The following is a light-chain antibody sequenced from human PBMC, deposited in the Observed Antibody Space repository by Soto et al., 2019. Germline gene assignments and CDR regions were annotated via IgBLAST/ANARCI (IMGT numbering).Light chain of an antibody. CDR2: LNSDGSH. J-gene: IGLJ1*01. CDR3: QTWGTGIRV. CDR1: SGHSSYA. V-gene: IGLV4-69*01. Sequence: QSVLTQSPSASASLGASVKLTCTLSSGHSSYAIAWHQQQPEKGPRYLMKLNSDGSHSKGDGIPDRFSGSSSGAERYLTISSLQSEDEADCYCQTWGTGIRVFGAGTKVTFL.